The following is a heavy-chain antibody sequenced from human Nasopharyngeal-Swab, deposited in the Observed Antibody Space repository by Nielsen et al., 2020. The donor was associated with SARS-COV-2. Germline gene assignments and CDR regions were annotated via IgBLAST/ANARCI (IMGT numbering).Heavy chain of an antibody. CDR2: ISYDGSNK. J-gene: IGHJ6*02. D-gene: IGHD3-16*01. CDR1: GFTFSSYA. V-gene: IGHV3-30-3*01. CDR3: AKDGVRLNGIDV. Sequence: GGSLRLSCAASGFTFSSYAMHWVRQAPGKGLEWVAVISYDGSNKYYADSVGGRYTITRDNSKSTLYLQMNSLRAEDTAEYFCAKDGVRLNGIDVWGQGTTVTVSS.